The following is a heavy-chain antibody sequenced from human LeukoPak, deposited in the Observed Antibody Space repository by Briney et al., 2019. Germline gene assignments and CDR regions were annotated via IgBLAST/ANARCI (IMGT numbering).Heavy chain of an antibody. J-gene: IGHJ3*02. V-gene: IGHV4-59*01. Sequence: SETLSLTCTVSGGSISSYYWSWIRQPAGKGLEWIGYIYYSGSTNYNPSLKSRVTISVDTSKNQFSLKLSSVTAADTAVYYCARSKLREHYDFWSENCAFDIWGQGTMVTVSS. CDR1: GGSISSYY. CDR3: ARSKLREHYDFWSENCAFDI. D-gene: IGHD3-3*01. CDR2: IYYSGST.